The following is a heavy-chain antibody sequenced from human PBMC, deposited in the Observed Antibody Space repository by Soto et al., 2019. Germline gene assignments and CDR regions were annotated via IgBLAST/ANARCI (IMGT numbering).Heavy chain of an antibody. CDR2: IYYSGST. J-gene: IGHJ4*02. Sequence: QLQLQESGPGLVKPSETLSLTCTVSGGSISSSSYYWGWIRQPPGKGLEWIGSIYYSGSTYYNPSLKSRVTISVDTSKNQFSLKLSSVTAADTAVYYCARGRYSSSWYPFDYWGQGTLVTVSS. D-gene: IGHD6-13*01. CDR3: ARGRYSSSWYPFDY. CDR1: GGSISSSSYY. V-gene: IGHV4-39*01.